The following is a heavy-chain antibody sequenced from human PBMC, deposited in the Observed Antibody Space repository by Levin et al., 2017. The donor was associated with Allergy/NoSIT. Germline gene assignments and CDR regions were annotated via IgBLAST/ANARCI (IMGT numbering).Heavy chain of an antibody. CDR1: GGSISGSSYY. V-gene: IGHV4-39*01. J-gene: IGHJ4*02. CDR3: ASRTYRD. Sequence: SETLSLTCTVSGGSISGSSYYWGWIRQPPGKGLQWIGSIYYTGSTYKNPSLKSRVTISVDTSKNQFSLRLSSVTAADTAVYYCASRTYRDWGQGTLVTVSS. CDR2: IYYTGST. D-gene: IGHD3-16*02.